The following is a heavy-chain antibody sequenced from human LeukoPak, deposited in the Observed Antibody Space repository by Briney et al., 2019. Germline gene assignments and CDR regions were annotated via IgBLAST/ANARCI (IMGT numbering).Heavy chain of an antibody. Sequence: PSETLSLTCTVSGGSISSYYWSWIRQPPGKGLEWIGYIYYSGSTNYNPSLKSRVTISVDTSKNQFSLKLSSVTAADTAVYYCARYSGSYPYYFDYWGQGTLVTVSS. D-gene: IGHD1-26*01. J-gene: IGHJ4*02. CDR2: IYYSGST. CDR3: ARYSGSYPYYFDY. CDR1: GGSISSYY. V-gene: IGHV4-59*01.